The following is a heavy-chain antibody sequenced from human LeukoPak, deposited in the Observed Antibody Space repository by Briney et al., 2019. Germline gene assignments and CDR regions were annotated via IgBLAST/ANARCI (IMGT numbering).Heavy chain of an antibody. D-gene: IGHD2-2*03. J-gene: IGHJ5*02. Sequence: ASVTVSCKASGGTFSSYAISWVRQAPGQGLEWMGGIIPIFGTANYAQKFQGRVTITADESTSTAYMELSSLRSEDTAVYYCAREAVGGYCSSTSCNQRWFDPWGQGTLVTVSS. V-gene: IGHV1-69*01. CDR3: AREAVGGYCSSTSCNQRWFDP. CDR2: IIPIFGTA. CDR1: GGTFSSYA.